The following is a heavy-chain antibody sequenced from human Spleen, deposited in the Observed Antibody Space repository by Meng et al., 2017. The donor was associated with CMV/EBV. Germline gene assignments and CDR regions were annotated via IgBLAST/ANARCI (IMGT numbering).Heavy chain of an antibody. CDR1: GGSVSHGAYY. D-gene: IGHD4-17*01. CDR3: ARSLRPLPYFDF. V-gene: IGHV4-31*02. CDR2: IYYNGGT. Sequence: VSGGSVSHGAYYWSWIRQHPGKGLEWIGYIYYNGGTYYNPSLESRVTISLGTSKNQFSLKLSSVTAADTAVYYCARSLRPLPYFDFWGLGTLVTVSS. J-gene: IGHJ4*02.